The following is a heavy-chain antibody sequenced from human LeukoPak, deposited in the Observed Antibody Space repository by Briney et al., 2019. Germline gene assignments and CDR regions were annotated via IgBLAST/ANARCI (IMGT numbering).Heavy chain of an antibody. CDR2: IYYSGTT. Sequence: PSETLSLTCAVYGGSFSGYYWSWIRQPPGNALEWIGYIYYSGTTNYNPSLKSRVTISVDTSKEQFSLQLSSVTAADTAVYYCASGMIRGRGNKNYYFYMDVWGKGTTATISS. CDR1: GGSFSGYY. CDR3: ASGMIRGRGNKNYYFYMDV. J-gene: IGHJ6*03. V-gene: IGHV4-59*01. D-gene: IGHD3-10*01.